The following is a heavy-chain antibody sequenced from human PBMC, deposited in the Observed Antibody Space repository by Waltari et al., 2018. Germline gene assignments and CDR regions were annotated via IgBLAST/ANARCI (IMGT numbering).Heavy chain of an antibody. CDR1: GGSFSGYY. D-gene: IGHD3-10*01. CDR3: ATYYGSGSYSVGGTFDY. CDR2: INHSGST. V-gene: IGHV4-34*01. Sequence: QVQLQQWGAGRWKPSETLSLTCAVYGGSFSGYYWSWIGQPPGKGLEWIGEINHSGSTNYNPSLKSRVTISVDTSKNQFSLKLSSVTAADTAVYYCATYYGSGSYSVGGTFDYWGQGTLVTVSS. J-gene: IGHJ4*02.